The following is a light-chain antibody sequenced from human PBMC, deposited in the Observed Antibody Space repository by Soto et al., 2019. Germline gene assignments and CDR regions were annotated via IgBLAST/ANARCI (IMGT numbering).Light chain of an antibody. CDR3: SSWDFSLNGVV. Sequence: QSVLTQSPSASGTPGQTVTISCSGSSSNIGSSFVNWYQHVPGTAPKLLIYRDNERLSGFPDRFSASKSVTSASLVISGLQSEDEADYYCSSWDFSLNGVVFGGGTKLTVL. J-gene: IGLJ2*01. CDR1: SSNIGSSF. CDR2: RDN. V-gene: IGLV1-44*01.